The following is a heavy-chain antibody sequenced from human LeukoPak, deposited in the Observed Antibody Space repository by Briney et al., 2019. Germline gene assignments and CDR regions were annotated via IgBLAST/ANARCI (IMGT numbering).Heavy chain of an antibody. V-gene: IGHV3-7*01. J-gene: IGHJ4*01. D-gene: IGHD2-15*01. CDR1: FTIDRFY. CDR2: IDEAGKDR. Sequence: GGSPRPPLFAPWFTIDRFYLRLVRQAPGEGLGWVANIDEAGKDRYYADSVKGRFTISRDNTKNSVFLDMTSLRVEDTATYFCARASPGVVFNYFDYWGQGALVPVSS. CDR3: ARASPGVVFNYFDY.